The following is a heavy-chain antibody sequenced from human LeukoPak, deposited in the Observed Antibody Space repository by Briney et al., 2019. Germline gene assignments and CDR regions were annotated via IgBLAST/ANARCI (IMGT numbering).Heavy chain of an antibody. Sequence: PSETLSLTCAVYGGSFSGYYWSWIRQPPEKGLEWIGEINHSGSTNYNPSLKSRVTISVDTSKNQFSLKLSSVTAADTAVYYCARFEWLSPFDYWGQGTLVTVSS. CDR2: INHSGST. J-gene: IGHJ4*02. D-gene: IGHD3-3*01. V-gene: IGHV4-34*01. CDR3: ARFEWLSPFDY. CDR1: GGSFSGYY.